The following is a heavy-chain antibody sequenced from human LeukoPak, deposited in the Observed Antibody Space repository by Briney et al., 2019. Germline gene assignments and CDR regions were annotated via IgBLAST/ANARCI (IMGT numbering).Heavy chain of an antibody. J-gene: IGHJ4*02. CDR3: ARDGRSGWNDHDY. CDR2: IRSKAYGETA. CDR1: GFTFGDYA. Sequence: GGSLRLSCTASGFTFGDYAMSWIRQAPGKGLEWVGFIRSKAYGETADYAASVKGRFTISRDDSKAIAYLQMNSLRAEDTAVYYCARDGRSGWNDHDYWGQGTLVIVSS. D-gene: IGHD6-19*01. V-gene: IGHV3-49*03.